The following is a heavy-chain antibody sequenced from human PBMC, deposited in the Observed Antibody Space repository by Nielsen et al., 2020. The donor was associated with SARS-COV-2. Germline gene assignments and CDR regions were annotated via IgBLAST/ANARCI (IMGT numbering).Heavy chain of an antibody. V-gene: IGHV3-74*01. CDR3: SRRGTSGSGFAFDY. J-gene: IGHJ4*02. Sequence: GESLKISCAGSGFTFSSYWMDWVRQVPGKGLVWVSRINSDGSSATYADSVKGRFTISRDNAKSTLYLQMNSLRAEDTAVYYCSRRGTSGSGFAFDYWGQGTLVTVSS. CDR2: INSDGSSA. CDR1: GFTFSSYW. D-gene: IGHD6-19*01.